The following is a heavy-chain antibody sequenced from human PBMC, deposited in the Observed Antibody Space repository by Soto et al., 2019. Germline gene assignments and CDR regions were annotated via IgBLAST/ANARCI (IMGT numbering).Heavy chain of an antibody. Sequence: SQTLSLTCGIPGDSVSNNIVAWNWIRQSPSRGLEWLGRTYCRSNWNNDYAGSVKSRLTINPDTSKNQVSLHLNSVTPEDTAVYYCARVRHLGWGLDSWGQGTLVTVSS. CDR1: GDSVSNNIVA. D-gene: IGHD7-27*01. CDR3: ARVRHLGWGLDS. CDR2: TYCRSNWNN. V-gene: IGHV6-1*01. J-gene: IGHJ4*02.